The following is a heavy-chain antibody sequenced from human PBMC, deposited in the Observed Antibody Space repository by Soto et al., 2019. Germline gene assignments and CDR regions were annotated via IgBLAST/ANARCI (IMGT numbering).Heavy chain of an antibody. CDR1: GGSISSGDYY. Sequence: QVQLQESGPGLVKPSQTLSLTCTVSGGSISSGDYYWSWIRQPPGKGLEWIGYIYYSGSTYYNPSLKSRVTISVDTSKNQFSLKLSSVTAADTAVYYCARRNRMESATVFEYYGMDVWGQGTTVTVSS. CDR2: IYYSGST. CDR3: ARRNRMESATVFEYYGMDV. J-gene: IGHJ6*02. V-gene: IGHV4-30-4*01. D-gene: IGHD4-17*01.